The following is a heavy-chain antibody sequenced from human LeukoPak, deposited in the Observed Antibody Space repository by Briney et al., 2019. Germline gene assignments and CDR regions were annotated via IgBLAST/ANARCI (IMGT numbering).Heavy chain of an antibody. CDR2: IRPSGDNT. J-gene: IGHJ5*02. CDR1: GFTFSSYS. D-gene: IGHD6-19*01. Sequence: GGTLRLSCAASGFTFSSYSMAWVRQAPGGGLGWVSSIRPSGDNTCYGDSVKGRFTISRDSSKNTVYLQMNNMRVDDTAVYYCARVAGWHWFDPWGQGTLVTVSS. CDR3: ARVAGWHWFDP. V-gene: IGHV3-23*01.